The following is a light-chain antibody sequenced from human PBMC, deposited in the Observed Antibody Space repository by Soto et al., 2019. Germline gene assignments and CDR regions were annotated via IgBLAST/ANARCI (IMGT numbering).Light chain of an antibody. CDR3: SSYAASDSFVV. Sequence: QSVLTQPPSASGSPGQSVTISCTGTSSDVGGYNYVSWYQHHPDKAPKLIIYEVYKRPSGLPDRFSGSKSGNTASLTVSGLQAEDEAEYYCSSYAASDSFVVFGGGTKLTVL. CDR1: SSDVGGYNY. J-gene: IGLJ2*01. CDR2: EVY. V-gene: IGLV2-8*01.